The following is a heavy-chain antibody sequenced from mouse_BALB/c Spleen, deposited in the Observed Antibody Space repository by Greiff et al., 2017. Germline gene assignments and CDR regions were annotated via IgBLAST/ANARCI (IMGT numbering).Heavy chain of an antibody. CDR2: ISSGSSTI. CDR1: GFTFSSFG. D-gene: IGHD2-14*01. CDR3: ARRDYRYAMDY. J-gene: IGHJ4*01. V-gene: IGHV5-17*02. Sequence: DVKLVESGGGLVQPGGSRKLSCAASGFTFSSFGMHWVRQAPEKGLEWVAYISSGSSTIYYADTVKGRFTISRDNPKNTLFLQMTSLRSEDTAMYYCARRDYRYAMDYWGQGTSVTVSS.